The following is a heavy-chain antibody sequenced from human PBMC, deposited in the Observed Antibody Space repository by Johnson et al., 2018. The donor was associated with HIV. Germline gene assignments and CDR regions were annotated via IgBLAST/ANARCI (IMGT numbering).Heavy chain of an antibody. V-gene: IGHV3-30*02. D-gene: IGHD6-6*01. CDR1: GLTLSRCD. Sequence: QMMLVESGGGVVQPGGSLRLSCAASGLTLSRCDMHWVRQAPGQGLEWVAFIRYDGSNKYYDDSVKGRFTISRDNAKNSLYLQMNNLRVEDTAVYYCASEVEYSILGGVWGQGTMVTVSS. CDR2: IRYDGSNK. CDR3: ASEVEYSILGGV. J-gene: IGHJ3*01.